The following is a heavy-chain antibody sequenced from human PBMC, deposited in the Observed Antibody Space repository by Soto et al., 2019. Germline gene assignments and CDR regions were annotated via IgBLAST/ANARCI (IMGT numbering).Heavy chain of an antibody. V-gene: IGHV1-8*01. CDR1: GYTFTSYD. D-gene: IGHD2-2*01. J-gene: IGHJ5*02. Sequence: QVQLVQSGAEVKKPGASVKVSCKASGYTFTSYDINWVRQATGQGLEWMGWMNPNSGNTGYAQKFQGRVTMTRNTSIGTAYMELSSLRSEDPAVYYCARGRRRQLLYWFDPWGQGTLVTVSS. CDR2: MNPNSGNT. CDR3: ARGRRRQLLYWFDP.